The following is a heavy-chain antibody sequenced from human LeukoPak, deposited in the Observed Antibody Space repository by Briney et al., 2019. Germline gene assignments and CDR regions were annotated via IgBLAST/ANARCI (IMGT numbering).Heavy chain of an antibody. D-gene: IGHD3-22*01. CDR3: ARKHYYDSSGFFPPMDY. Sequence: GGSLRLSCAVSGFSVSSNYMGWVRQAPGKGLEWVSVIYSGGSTYNADSVKGRFTISRDNSKNTLYLQMNSLRAEDTAVYYCARKHYYDSSGFFPPMDYWGQGTLVTVSS. CDR2: IYSGGST. V-gene: IGHV3-53*01. J-gene: IGHJ4*02. CDR1: GFSVSSNY.